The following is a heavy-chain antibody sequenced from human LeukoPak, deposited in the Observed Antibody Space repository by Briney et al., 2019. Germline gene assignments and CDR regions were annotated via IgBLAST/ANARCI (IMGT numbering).Heavy chain of an antibody. J-gene: IGHJ4*02. Sequence: GGSLRPSCAASGFTFNNYYMHWVRQAPGKGLVWVSRIDSDERSTNYADSVKGRFTISRDNAKNTLYLQMNSLRAEDTAVYYCAREGYYYDSSGYTYYFDYWGQGTLVTVSS. CDR3: AREGYYYDSSGYTYYFDY. D-gene: IGHD3-22*01. V-gene: IGHV3-74*01. CDR1: GFTFNNYY. CDR2: IDSDERST.